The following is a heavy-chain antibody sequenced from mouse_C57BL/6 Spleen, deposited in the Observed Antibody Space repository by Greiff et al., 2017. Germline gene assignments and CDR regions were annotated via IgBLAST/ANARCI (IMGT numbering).Heavy chain of an antibody. CDR2: ISYDGSN. CDR1: GYSITSGYY. Sequence: EVQLVESGPGLVKPSQSLSLTCSVTGYSITSGYYWNWIRQFPGNKLEWMGYISYDGSNNYNPSLKNRISITRDTSKNQFFLKLNSVTTEDTATYYCAREGIYYYGSSPFAYWGQGTLVTVSA. J-gene: IGHJ3*01. V-gene: IGHV3-6*01. CDR3: AREGIYYYGSSPFAY. D-gene: IGHD1-1*01.